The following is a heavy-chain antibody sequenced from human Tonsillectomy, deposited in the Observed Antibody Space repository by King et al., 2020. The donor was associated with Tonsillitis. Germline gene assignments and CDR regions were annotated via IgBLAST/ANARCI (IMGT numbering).Heavy chain of an antibody. CDR1: GFTFSNYG. D-gene: IGHD3-3*01. J-gene: IGHJ5*01. V-gene: IGHV3-30*03. CDR3: ARDGAVSAYNFWSGYQFENWIDS. Sequence: HVQLVESGGGVVQPGRSLRLSCAASGFTFSNYGIHWVRQAPGKGLEWVAVISYDGSNKYYGDSVKGRFTISRDNSKNTLYLQMNSLRPEDTAVYYCARDGAVSAYNFWSGYQFENWIDSWGQGTLVTVSS. CDR2: ISYDGSNK.